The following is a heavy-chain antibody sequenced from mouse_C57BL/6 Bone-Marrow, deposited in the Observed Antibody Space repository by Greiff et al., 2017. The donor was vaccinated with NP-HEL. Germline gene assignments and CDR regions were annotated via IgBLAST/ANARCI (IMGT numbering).Heavy chain of an antibody. CDR2: IYPGGGYT. CDR1: GYTFTNYW. V-gene: IGHV1-63*01. J-gene: IGHJ2*01. CDR3: AREEGTRGYFDY. Sequence: QVQLQQSGAELVRPGTSVKMSCKASGYTFTNYWIGWAKQRPGHGLEWIGDIYPGGGYTNYNEQFKGKATLTADKSSSTAYMQFSSLTSEDSAIYYCAREEGTRGYFDYWGQGTTLTVSS. D-gene: IGHD3-3*01.